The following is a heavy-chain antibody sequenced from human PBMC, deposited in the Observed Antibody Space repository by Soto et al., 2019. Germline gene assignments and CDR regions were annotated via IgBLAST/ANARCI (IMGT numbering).Heavy chain of an antibody. CDR1: GLTFSSYG. V-gene: IGHV3-33*01. CDR3: ARDPREYSSGWHYYYYYNMDI. J-gene: IGHJ6*02. D-gene: IGHD6-19*01. CDR2: IWYDGSNK. Sequence: PGGSLRLSCAASGLTFSSYGMHWVRQAPGKGLEWVAFIWYDGSNKYYADSVKGRFTISRDNSKNTLYLQMNSLRAEDTAVYYCARDPREYSSGWHYYYYYNMDIWGQGTTVT.